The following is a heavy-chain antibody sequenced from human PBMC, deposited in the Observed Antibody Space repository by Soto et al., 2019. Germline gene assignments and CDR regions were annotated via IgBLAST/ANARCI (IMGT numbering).Heavy chain of an antibody. CDR2: IIPIFGTA. D-gene: IGHD3-3*01. CDR3: ARESITIFGVEIYYFYGMDV. Sequence: SVKVCCDASGGPFSIYSIGWVRQAPGQGLEWMGWIIPIFGTANYTQKFQGRVTITADEATSTAYMGLGWLRSEDTAVYYCARESITIFGVEIYYFYGMDVRGHLPTFTVSS. J-gene: IGHJ6*02. V-gene: IGHV1-69*13. CDR1: GGPFSIYS.